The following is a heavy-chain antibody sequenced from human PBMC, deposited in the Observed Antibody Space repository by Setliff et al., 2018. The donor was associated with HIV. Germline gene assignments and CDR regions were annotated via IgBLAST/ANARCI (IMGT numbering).Heavy chain of an antibody. CDR3: ARDHWVAGLDY. V-gene: IGHV3-33*01. CDR2: IYYDGSSQ. J-gene: IGHJ4*02. D-gene: IGHD6-19*01. CDR1: GFTFSHYA. Sequence: GSLRPSCAVSGFTFSHYAMHWVRQSPGKGLECVALIYYDGSSQYYADSVKGRFTISRDNSKNSLYLQMNSLRVEDTAVYYCARDHWVAGLDYWGQGTLVTVSS.